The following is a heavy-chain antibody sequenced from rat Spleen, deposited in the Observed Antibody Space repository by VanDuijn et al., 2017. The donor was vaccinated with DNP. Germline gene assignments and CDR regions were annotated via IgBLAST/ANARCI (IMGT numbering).Heavy chain of an antibody. Sequence: QVQLKASGPGLVQPSQTLSLTCTVSGFSLTDYSVHWVRQPPGKGLEWTGRIRSGGSTDYNSALKSRLSISRDTSKSQVFLKMNSLQTEDTAIYFCTRESGYWGQGVMVTVSS. V-gene: IGHV2-19*01. J-gene: IGHJ2*01. CDR2: IRSGGST. CDR1: GFSLTDYS. CDR3: TRESGY.